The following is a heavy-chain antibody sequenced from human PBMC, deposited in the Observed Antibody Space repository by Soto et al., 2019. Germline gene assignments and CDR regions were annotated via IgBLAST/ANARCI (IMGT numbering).Heavy chain of an antibody. Sequence: GASVTVSCKASVYTFNKYPIHWVRQAPGQGLEWMGWINAANGDTGYSQKFQGRVTLTRDTSASTAYMELSSLRSEDTAVYYCARKDYYGSGIYYFDYWGQGTLVTVSS. D-gene: IGHD3-10*01. CDR1: VYTFNKYP. CDR2: INAANGDT. CDR3: ARKDYYGSGIYYFDY. J-gene: IGHJ4*02. V-gene: IGHV1-3*01.